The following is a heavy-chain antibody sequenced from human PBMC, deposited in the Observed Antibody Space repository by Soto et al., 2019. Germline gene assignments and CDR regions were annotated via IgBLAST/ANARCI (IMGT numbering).Heavy chain of an antibody. J-gene: IGHJ1*01. CDR1: GYTFTSYA. CDR3: ARYAGGTTFYSSSWYFQH. D-gene: IGHD6-13*01. Sequence: QVQLVQSGAEVKKPGASVKVSCKASGYTFTSYAMHWVRQAPGQRLEWMGWINAGNGNTKYSQKFQGRVTITRDTSPNTAYMEQSSLKSEDTAVYYYARYAGGTTFYSSSWYFQHWGQGNLVTVSS. V-gene: IGHV1-3*01. CDR2: INAGNGNT.